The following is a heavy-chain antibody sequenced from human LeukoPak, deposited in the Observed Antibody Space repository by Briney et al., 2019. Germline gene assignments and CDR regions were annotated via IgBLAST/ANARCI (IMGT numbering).Heavy chain of an antibody. CDR3: ARGGPSYVYYGMDV. CDR1: GGSLSNSY. CDR2: VYYSGTT. D-gene: IGHD3-16*01. J-gene: IGHJ6*02. Sequence: SETLSHTCTVSGGSLSNSYWSWIRQPPGKGLEWIGYVYYSGTTNYSPSLRSRVTISVDTSQNQFSLKLISVTAADTAVYFCARGGPSYVYYGMDVWGQGTTVTVSS. V-gene: IGHV4-59*01.